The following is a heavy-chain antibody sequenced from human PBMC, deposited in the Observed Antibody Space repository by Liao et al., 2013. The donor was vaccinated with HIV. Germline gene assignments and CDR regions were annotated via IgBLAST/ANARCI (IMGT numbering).Heavy chain of an antibody. CDR1: GGSFSGYY. V-gene: IGHV4-34*01. D-gene: IGHD6-13*01. CDR3: ARGIAAAEADY. Sequence: QVQLQQWGAGLLKPSETLSLTCAVYGGSFSGYYWSWIRQPPGKGLEWIGEINHSGSTNYNPSLKRRVTISVDTSKNQFSLKLSLCTTADDDVVYYCARGIAAAEADYWGQGTLVTVSS. CDR2: INHSGST. J-gene: IGHJ4*02.